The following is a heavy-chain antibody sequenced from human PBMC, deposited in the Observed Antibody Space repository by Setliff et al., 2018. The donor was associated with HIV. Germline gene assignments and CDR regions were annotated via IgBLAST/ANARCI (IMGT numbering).Heavy chain of an antibody. CDR2: IIPIFGTA. CDR3: ARGIDGSYLKFFDN. CDR1: GGTFSSFG. Sequence: SVKVSCKASGGTFSSFGISWVRQAPGQGLEWMGGIIPIFGTANYAQKFQGRLTITADASTRTAYMELSSLRSEDTAVYYCARGIDGSYLKFFDNWGQGTLVTVSS. V-gene: IGHV1-69*13. D-gene: IGHD1-26*01. J-gene: IGHJ4*02.